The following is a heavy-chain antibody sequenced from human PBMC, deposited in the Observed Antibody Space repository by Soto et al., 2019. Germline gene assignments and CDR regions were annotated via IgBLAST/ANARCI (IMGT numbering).Heavy chain of an antibody. D-gene: IGHD2-8*02. J-gene: IGHJ4*02. CDR2: INQDESDK. Sequence: GGSLRLSCAASGFTFSRQWMTWVRQAPGKGLEWVASINQDESDKYYVDSVKGRFTISRDNAKSSLFLQMNSLRAADTAVYFCATHALFLSGPLDYWGQGTLVTVSS. CDR1: GFTFSRQW. V-gene: IGHV3-7*02. CDR3: ATHALFLSGPLDY.